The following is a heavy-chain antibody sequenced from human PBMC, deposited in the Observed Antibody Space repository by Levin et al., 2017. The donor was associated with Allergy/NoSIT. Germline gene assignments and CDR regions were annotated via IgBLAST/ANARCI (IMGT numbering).Heavy chain of an antibody. CDR1: GGSFSGYY. Sequence: SETLSLTCAVYGGSFSGYYWSWIRQTPGKGLEWIGEINHSGSTNYNPSLKSRVTMSLDTSKNQFSLKLSSVTAADTAVYYCARGGSYTNYALDYWGQGTLVTVSS. CDR2: INHSGST. J-gene: IGHJ4*02. CDR3: ARGGSYTNYALDY. D-gene: IGHD4-11*01. V-gene: IGHV4-34*01.